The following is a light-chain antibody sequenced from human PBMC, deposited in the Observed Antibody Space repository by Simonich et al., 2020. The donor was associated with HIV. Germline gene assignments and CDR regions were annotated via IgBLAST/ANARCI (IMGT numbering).Light chain of an antibody. CDR1: PGAVTSGCY. Sequence: QTVVTQEPSLTVSPGGTVTLTCASSPGAVTSGCYPNWIQQKPGQAPRTLIYSTTNKYSWTPGRFSGSRLGGKAALTLSGVQPEDEAEYYCLLYYGGAWVFGGGTKLTVL. J-gene: IGLJ3*02. CDR3: LLYYGGAWV. CDR2: STT. V-gene: IGLV7-43*01.